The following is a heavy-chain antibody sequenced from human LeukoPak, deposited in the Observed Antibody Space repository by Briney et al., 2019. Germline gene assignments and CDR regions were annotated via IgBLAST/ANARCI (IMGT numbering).Heavy chain of an antibody. CDR1: GFTFSSYA. CDR2: ISSSGSTI. J-gene: IGHJ4*02. D-gene: IGHD6-19*01. CDR3: ARCSGWYLDDY. V-gene: IGHV3-48*03. Sequence: GGSLRLSCAASGFTFSSYAMNWVRQAPGKGLEWVSYISSSGSTIYYANSVKGRFTISRDNAKNSLYLQMNSLRAEDTAVYYCARCSGWYLDDYWGQGTLVTVSS.